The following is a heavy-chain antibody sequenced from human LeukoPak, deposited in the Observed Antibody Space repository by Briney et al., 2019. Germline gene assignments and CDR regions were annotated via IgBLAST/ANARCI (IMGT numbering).Heavy chain of an antibody. V-gene: IGHV4-59*01. D-gene: IGHD1-26*01. CDR2: IYYSGST. J-gene: IGHJ4*02. Sequence: SETLSLTCTVSGGSISSYYWGWIRQPPGKGLEWIGYIYYSGSTNYNPTLKSRVTISVDTSKNQFSLKLSSVTAADTAVYYCARVGYSGSYYVFDYWGQGTLVTVSS. CDR3: ARVGYSGSYYVFDY. CDR1: GGSISSYY.